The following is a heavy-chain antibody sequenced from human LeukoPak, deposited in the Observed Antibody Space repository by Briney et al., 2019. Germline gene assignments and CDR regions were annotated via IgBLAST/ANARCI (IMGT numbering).Heavy chain of an antibody. J-gene: IGHJ4*02. D-gene: IGHD3-22*01. CDR3: AKSSYYYDSSGYLGY. V-gene: IGHV3-23*01. Sequence: GGSLRLSCAASGFTFSSYAMSWVRQAPGKGLEWVSAISGSGGSTYYADSVKGRVTISRDNSKNTRYLQMNSLRAEDTAVYYCAKSSYYYDSSGYLGYWGQGTLVTVSS. CDR1: GFTFSSYA. CDR2: ISGSGGST.